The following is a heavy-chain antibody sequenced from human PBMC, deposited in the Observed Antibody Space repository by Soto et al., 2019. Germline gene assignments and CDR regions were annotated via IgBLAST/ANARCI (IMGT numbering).Heavy chain of an antibody. V-gene: IGHV2-5*02. D-gene: IGHD2-15*01. J-gene: IGHJ5*02. CDR2: IYWDDDK. CDR3: AHRRPFTNTSDGGWFDL. CDR1: GFSLVTSGVG. Sequence: QITLKESGPTLVKPTETLTLTCTFSGFSLVTSGVGVAWIRQPPGKALEWLAVIYWDDDKRYSPSLKSRLTITKDTSKNQVVLTMTNMDPVDTGTYYCAHRRPFTNTSDGGWFDLWGQGTLVTVSS.